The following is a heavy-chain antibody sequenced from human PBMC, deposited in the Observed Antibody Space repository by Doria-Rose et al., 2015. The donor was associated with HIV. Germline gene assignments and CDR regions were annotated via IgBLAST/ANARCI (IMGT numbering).Heavy chain of an antibody. Sequence: SVKVSRKVSGYTFTSYDINWVRQATGQGLEWMGWINPNSGNTGYAQKFQGRVTMTRNTSISTAYMELSSLTSEDTAVYFCARGFSKLRGDSWGQGTLVTVSS. D-gene: IGHD2-2*01. CDR1: GYTFTSYD. CDR2: INPNSGNT. J-gene: IGHJ4*02. V-gene: IGHV1-8*02. CDR3: ARGFSKLRGDS.